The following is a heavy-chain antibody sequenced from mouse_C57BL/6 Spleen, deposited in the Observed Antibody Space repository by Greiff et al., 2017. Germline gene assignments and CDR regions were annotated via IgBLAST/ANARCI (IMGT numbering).Heavy chain of an antibody. CDR2: ILPTSGST. CDR1: AYTFTSYW. D-gene: IGHD1-1*01. J-gene: IGHJ4*01. Sequence: VLLHQPGAALVKPGASVKLCCKSSAYTFTSYWRHWVKQRPGQGLEWIGLILPTSGSTIYNEKFNSKSTLSVAPSSSTAYMQLSSHPSEDAAVYYCARGRFLITRVVEGNYEAMGSRSRGSSV. CDR3: ARGRFLITRVVEGNYEAMGS. V-gene: IGHV1-64*01.